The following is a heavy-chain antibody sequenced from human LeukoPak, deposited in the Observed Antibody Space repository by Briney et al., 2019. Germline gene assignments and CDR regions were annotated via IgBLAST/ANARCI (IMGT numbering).Heavy chain of an antibody. Sequence: GGSLRLSCAASGFTFSTCGMHWVRQAPGKGLEWVAVIYYDGSKKYYADSVRGRFTISRDNSKNTLYLQMNSLRAEDTAVYYCARDLEASTSCLDYWGQGTLVTVSS. CDR3: ARDLEASTSCLDY. CDR1: GFTFSTCG. D-gene: IGHD2-2*01. J-gene: IGHJ4*02. V-gene: IGHV3-33*01. CDR2: IYYDGSKK.